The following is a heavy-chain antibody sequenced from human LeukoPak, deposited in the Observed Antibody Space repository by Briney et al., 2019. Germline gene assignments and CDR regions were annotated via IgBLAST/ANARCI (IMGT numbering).Heavy chain of an antibody. CDR3: ARTRYQKSGHYYIQ. CDR1: DFTFSNYA. J-gene: IGHJ1*01. D-gene: IGHD3-3*01. CDR2: ISGSVRDT. V-gene: IGHV3-23*01. Sequence: GGSLRLSSALSDFTFSNYAMSWVRLAPEKGLGWVAAISGSVRDTYSADSVKGRFTISRDNSRNTLSLHMNSLRADNTAVYYCARTRYQKSGHYYIQWGQGALVTVS.